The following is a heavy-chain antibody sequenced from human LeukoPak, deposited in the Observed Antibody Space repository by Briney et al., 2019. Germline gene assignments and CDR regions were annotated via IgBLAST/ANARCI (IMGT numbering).Heavy chain of an antibody. V-gene: IGHV4-39*01. Sequence: SETLSLTCTVSGDSISSYYWSWIRQPPGKGLEWIGSIYYSGSTYYNPSLKSRVTISVDTSKNQFSLKLSSVTAADTAVYYCASGDIVVVPTQSRLIYFQHWGQGTLVTVSS. CDR2: IYYSGST. CDR3: ASGDIVVVPTQSRLIYFQH. D-gene: IGHD2-2*01. CDR1: GDSISSYY. J-gene: IGHJ1*01.